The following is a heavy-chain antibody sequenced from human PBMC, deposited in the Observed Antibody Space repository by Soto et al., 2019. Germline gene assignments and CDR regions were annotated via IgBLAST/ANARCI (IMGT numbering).Heavy chain of an antibody. CDR1: GGSISSGDYY. CDR3: ARERPDGARLDP. D-gene: IGHD6-6*01. V-gene: IGHV4-30-4*01. J-gene: IGHJ5*02. CDR2: IYYSGCT. Sequence: QVQLQESGPGLVKPSQTLSLTCTVSGGSISSGDYYWSWIRQPPGKGLEWIGYIYYSGCTYYNPSPKGRVTLSVDTSKNQCSLKLSSVTAADTAVYYCARERPDGARLDPWGQGTLVTVSS.